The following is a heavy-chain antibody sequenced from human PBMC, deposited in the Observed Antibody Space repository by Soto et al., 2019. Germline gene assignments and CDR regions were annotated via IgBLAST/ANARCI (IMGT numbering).Heavy chain of an antibody. D-gene: IGHD2-21*02. V-gene: IGHV3-11*01. Sequence: GGSLRLSCAASGFTFSDYYMSWIRQAPGKGLEWVSYISSSGSTIYYADSVKGRFTISRDNAKNSLYLQMNSLRAEDTAVYYCARDGYCGGDCYSDSDAFDIWGQGTMVTVSS. CDR2: ISSSGSTI. CDR1: GFTFSDYY. J-gene: IGHJ3*02. CDR3: ARDGYCGGDCYSDSDAFDI.